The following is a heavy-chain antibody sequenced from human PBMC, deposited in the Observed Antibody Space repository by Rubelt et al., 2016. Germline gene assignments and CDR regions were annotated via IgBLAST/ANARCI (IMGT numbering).Heavy chain of an antibody. J-gene: IGHJ3*02. Sequence: QVQLQESGPGLVKPSEPLSLTCTVSGGSISSYYWSWIRQPPGMGLEWIGYVCYSGSTNSNPSLKWRVTIQVDTAKNQLSLKLSSVTAADTAMYYCAREYYYDSSGYGLGAFDIWGQGKMVTVSS. CDR3: AREYYYDSSGYGLGAFDI. V-gene: IGHV4-59*01. D-gene: IGHD3-22*01. CDR1: GGSISSYY. CDR2: VCYSGST.